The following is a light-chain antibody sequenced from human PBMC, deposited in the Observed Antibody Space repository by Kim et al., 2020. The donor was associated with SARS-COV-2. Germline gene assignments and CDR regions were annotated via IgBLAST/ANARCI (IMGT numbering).Light chain of an antibody. CDR3: QQYNNWPWT. CDR1: QSVSSK. CDR2: GPS. V-gene: IGKV3-15*01. Sequence: EIVMTQSPATLSVSPGERATLSCRASQSVSSKLAWYKQKPGQAPRLLIYGPSTRATGIPARFSGSGSGTEFTLTISSLQSEDFAVYYWQQYNNWPWTFGQGTKVDIK. J-gene: IGKJ1*01.